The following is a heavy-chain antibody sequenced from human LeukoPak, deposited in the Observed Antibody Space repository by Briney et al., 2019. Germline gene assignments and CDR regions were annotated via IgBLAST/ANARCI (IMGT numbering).Heavy chain of an antibody. CDR3: AREEDDILTGLDP. Sequence: GASVKVSCKASGYTFTSYAMHWVRQAPGQRLEWMGWINAGNGNTKYSQEFQGRVTITRDTSASTAYMELSSLRSEDMAVYYCAREEDDILTGLDPWGQGTLVTVSS. J-gene: IGHJ5*02. D-gene: IGHD3-9*01. CDR1: GYTFTSYA. V-gene: IGHV1-3*03. CDR2: INAGNGNT.